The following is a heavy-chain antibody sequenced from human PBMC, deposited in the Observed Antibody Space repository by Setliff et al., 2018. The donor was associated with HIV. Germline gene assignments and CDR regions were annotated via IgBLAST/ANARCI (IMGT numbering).Heavy chain of an antibody. Sequence: ASVKVSCKTSGYTFTASYLHWVRQAPGQGLQWMGWMHPNSGATKYAQKFRDRVTLTGDTSISTASMKLSSLKSDDTAMYYCATSTSRFFWNGFYQGGFGSRNSHSFENWGQGTLVTV. J-gene: IGHJ4*02. V-gene: IGHV1-2*02. CDR1: GYTFTASY. CDR2: MHPNSGAT. CDR3: ATSTSRFFWNGFYQGGFGSRNSHSFEN. D-gene: IGHD3-3*01.